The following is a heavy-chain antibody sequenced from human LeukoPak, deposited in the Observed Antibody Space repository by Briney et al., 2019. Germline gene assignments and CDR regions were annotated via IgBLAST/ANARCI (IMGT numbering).Heavy chain of an antibody. CDR1: GFSFSSYG. CDR2: IRSDGSNK. J-gene: IGHJ4*02. CDR3: AKETSSGGATAFDY. D-gene: IGHD3-16*01. Sequence: PGGSLRLSCAGSGFSFSSYGRHWVRQAPGKGLEWMAFIRSDGSNKYYADSVKGRFTISRDNSKNTLYLQMNSLRAEDTAVYYCAKETSSGGATAFDYWGQGTLVTVSS. V-gene: IGHV3-30*02.